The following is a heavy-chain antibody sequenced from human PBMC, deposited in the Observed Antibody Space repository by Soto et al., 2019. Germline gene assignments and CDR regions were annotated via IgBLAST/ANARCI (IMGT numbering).Heavy chain of an antibody. CDR2: VKSKNDDWTT. V-gene: IGHV3-15*07. D-gene: IGHD3-16*02. CDR1: DFTVTYAW. Sequence: GGSLRLSCAASDFTVTYAWMSWVRQAPGKGLEWVDRVKSKNDDWTTDYAAPVKGRFTIGRDESENTLYLQMNSLKTEHTAVYDWTSLYFGHWGQGTLVTSP. CDR3: TSLYFGH. J-gene: IGHJ4*02.